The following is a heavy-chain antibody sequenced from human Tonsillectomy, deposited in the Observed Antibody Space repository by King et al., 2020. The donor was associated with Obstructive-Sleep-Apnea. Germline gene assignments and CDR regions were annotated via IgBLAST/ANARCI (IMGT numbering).Heavy chain of an antibody. D-gene: IGHD1-26*01. Sequence: QLQESGPGLVKPSETLSLTCTVSGGSISSSRYYWGWIRQPPGKGLEWIGNIYYSGYTYSNPSLKSRVTISVDTSKNQFSLKLSSVTAADTAVYSCARDPSGSYYRGEAFDIWGQGTMVTVSS. V-gene: IGHV4-39*07. J-gene: IGHJ3*02. CDR2: IYYSGYT. CDR1: GGSISSSRYY. CDR3: ARDPSGSYYRGEAFDI.